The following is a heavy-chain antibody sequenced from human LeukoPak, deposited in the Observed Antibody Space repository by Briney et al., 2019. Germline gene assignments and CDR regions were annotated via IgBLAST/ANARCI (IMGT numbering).Heavy chain of an antibody. V-gene: IGHV3-48*03. Sequence: GGSLRLSCAASGFTFSSYEMNWVRQAPGKGLEWVSYISSSGSTIYYADSVKGRFTISRDNAKNSLYLQMNSLRAEDTAVYYCARDGVSSRYRSGGSCPYYYYGMDVWGHGTTVTVSS. J-gene: IGHJ6*02. CDR2: ISSSGSTI. D-gene: IGHD2-15*01. CDR3: ARDGVSSRYRSGGSCPYYYYGMDV. CDR1: GFTFSSYE.